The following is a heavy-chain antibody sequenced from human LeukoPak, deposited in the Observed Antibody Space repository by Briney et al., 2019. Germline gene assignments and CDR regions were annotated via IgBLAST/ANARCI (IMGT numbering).Heavy chain of an antibody. CDR1: GFTFSSYW. CDR3: ARDVDYYDSGSREIQIHY. V-gene: IGHV3-74*01. D-gene: IGHD3-10*01. J-gene: IGHJ4*02. Sequence: GGSLRLSCADSGFTFSSYWMHWVRQAPGKGLVWVSRIDSDGSTTSYADSVKGRFTISRDNAKNTLYLQMNSLRAEDTAVYYCARDVDYYDSGSREIQIHYWGQGTLVTVSS. CDR2: IDSDGSTT.